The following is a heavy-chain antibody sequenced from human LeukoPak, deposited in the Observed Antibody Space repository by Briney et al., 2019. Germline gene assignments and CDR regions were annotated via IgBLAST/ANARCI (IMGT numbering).Heavy chain of an antibody. J-gene: IGHJ4*02. D-gene: IGHD3/OR15-3a*01. CDR3: ARHKDWTFDY. CDR1: GFTFSSYA. Sequence: GGSLRLSCSASGFTFSSYAMHWVRQAPGKGLEYVSAISSNGGSTYYADSVKGRFTISRDNSKNTLYLQMNSLRAEDTAVYYCARHKDWTFDYWGQGTLVTVSS. V-gene: IGHV3-64*04. CDR2: ISSNGGST.